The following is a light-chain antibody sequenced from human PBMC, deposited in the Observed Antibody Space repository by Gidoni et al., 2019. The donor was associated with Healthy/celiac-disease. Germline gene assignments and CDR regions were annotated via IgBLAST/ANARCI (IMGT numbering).Light chain of an antibody. J-gene: IGKJ2*02. Sequence: DIQMTQSPSSLSASVGDRVTITCQASQDISNYLNWYQQKPGKAPKLLIYDASNLETGVPSRFSGSGSGTDFTFTISSLQPEDIATYYCQQYDNLRRSTFGQGTKLEIK. CDR3: QQYDNLRRST. V-gene: IGKV1-33*01. CDR2: DAS. CDR1: QDISNY.